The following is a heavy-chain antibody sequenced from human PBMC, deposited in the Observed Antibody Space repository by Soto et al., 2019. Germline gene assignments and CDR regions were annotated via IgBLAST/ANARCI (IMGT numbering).Heavy chain of an antibody. CDR3: ARESEDLTSNFDY. Sequence: PGGSLRLSCAASGFAFTRYSMNWVRQAPGKGLEWVSSISSTTNYIYYGDSMKGRFTISRDNAKNSLYLEMNSLRAEDTAVYYCARESEDLTSNFDYWGQGTLVTVSS. V-gene: IGHV3-21*06. CDR1: GFAFTRYS. J-gene: IGHJ4*02. CDR2: ISSTTNYI.